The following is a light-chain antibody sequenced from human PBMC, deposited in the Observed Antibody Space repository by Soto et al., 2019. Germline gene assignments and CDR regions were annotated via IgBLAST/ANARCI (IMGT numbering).Light chain of an antibody. CDR2: VNSDGSH. V-gene: IGLV4-69*01. CDR1: SGHSNYA. Sequence: QSALTQSPSASASLGASVKLTCTLSSGHSNYAIAWHQQQSEKGPRYLMKVNSDGSHSKGDGIPDRFSGSSSGAERYLSISSLQSEDEADYYCQTWATGSYVFGTGTKLTVL. CDR3: QTWATGSYV. J-gene: IGLJ1*01.